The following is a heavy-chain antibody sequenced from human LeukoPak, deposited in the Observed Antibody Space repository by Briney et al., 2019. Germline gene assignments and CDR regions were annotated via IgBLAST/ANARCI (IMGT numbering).Heavy chain of an antibody. V-gene: IGHV4-34*01. CDR2: INHSGST. Sequence: SETLSLTCAVYGVSFSGYYWSWIRQPPGKGLEWIGEINHSGSTNYNPSLKSRVAISVDMSKNQFSLKLSSVTAADTAVYYCARRLAVASPGYYGLDVWGKGTTVTVSS. J-gene: IGHJ6*04. CDR1: GVSFSGYY. CDR3: ARRLAVASPGYYGLDV. D-gene: IGHD6-19*01.